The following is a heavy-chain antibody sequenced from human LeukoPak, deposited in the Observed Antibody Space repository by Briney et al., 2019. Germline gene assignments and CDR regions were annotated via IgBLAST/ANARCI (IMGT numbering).Heavy chain of an antibody. CDR1: GASISGSGYY. CDR3: AKSGGYGLIDY. Sequence: SETLSLTCTVSGASISGSGYYWGWIRQPPVKGLEWIGSIYSSGSTYYNASLQSRVTISIETSKNQISLRLNSVTAADTAMYYCAKSGGYGLIDYWGQGTLVTVSS. CDR2: IYSSGST. D-gene: IGHD1-26*01. V-gene: IGHV4-39*01. J-gene: IGHJ4*02.